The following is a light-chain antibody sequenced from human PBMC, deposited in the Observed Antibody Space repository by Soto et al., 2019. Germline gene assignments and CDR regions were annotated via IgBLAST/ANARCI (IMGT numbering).Light chain of an antibody. CDR3: QQYNNWPRT. CDR2: GAS. CDR1: QSVSSN. J-gene: IGKJ1*01. V-gene: IGKV3-15*01. Sequence: EIVMTQSPATLYVSPGERATLSCRASQSVSSNLAWYQQKPGQAARLLIYGASTRATGIPARFSGSGSGTEFALTISSLQSEDFAVYYCQQYNNWPRTFGQGTKVQIK.